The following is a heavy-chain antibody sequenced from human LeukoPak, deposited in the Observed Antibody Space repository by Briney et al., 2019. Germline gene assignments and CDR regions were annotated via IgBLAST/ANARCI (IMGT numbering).Heavy chain of an antibody. D-gene: IGHD3-3*01. CDR2: IRYDGSDK. CDR1: GFSFNKYG. CDR3: AKDWDYNFWSNYDH. Sequence: PGGSQRLSCATSGFSFNKYGVHWVRQAPGKGLEWVAYIRYDGSDKHYGDSVKGRFTISRDDSKNTLYLQMSSLRAEDTAVYYCAKDWDYNFWSNYDHWGQGILVTVSS. V-gene: IGHV3-30*02. J-gene: IGHJ4*02.